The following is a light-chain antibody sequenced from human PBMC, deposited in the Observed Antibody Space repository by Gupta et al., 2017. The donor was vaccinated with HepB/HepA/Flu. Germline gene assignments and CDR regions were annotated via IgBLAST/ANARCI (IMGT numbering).Light chain of an antibody. CDR3: QQRRDWPIT. V-gene: IGKV3-11*01. CDR1: QNIDNY. CDR2: DTC. Sequence: EIVLTQSPATLSLSPGDRATLSCRASQNIDNYLAWFQQKPGQAPRLLIYDTCYRATGIPARFSGGGSGTDFTLTISSREPEDFAVYYCQQRRDWPITFGRGTKVEIK. J-gene: IGKJ4*01.